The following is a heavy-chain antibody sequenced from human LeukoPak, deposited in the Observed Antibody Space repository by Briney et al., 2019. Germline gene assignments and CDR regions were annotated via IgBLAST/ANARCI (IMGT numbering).Heavy chain of an antibody. CDR3: ARYIQGVGFDI. Sequence: EASVKVSCKASGYTSSSPDINWVRQATGRGVEWLGWMNPRDDTGYAQRFQGRVTLTRDRSTNTAYMEISSLTSDDTAVYYCARYIQGVGFDIWGQGTMVTVSA. CDR1: GYTSSSPD. V-gene: IGHV1-8*01. D-gene: IGHD5-18*01. CDR2: MNPRDDT. J-gene: IGHJ3*02.